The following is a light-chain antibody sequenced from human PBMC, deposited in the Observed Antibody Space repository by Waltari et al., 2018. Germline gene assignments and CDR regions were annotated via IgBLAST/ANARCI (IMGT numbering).Light chain of an antibody. J-gene: IGLJ3*02. Sequence: QSALTQPASVSGSPGQSITISCPGTSSDVGSYNLVPWYQQHPGKAPKLMIYEVSKRPSGVSNRFSGSKSGNTASLTISGLQAEDEADYYCCSYAGSSTLDWVFGGGTKLTVL. CDR1: SSDVGSYNL. CDR2: EVS. V-gene: IGLV2-23*02. CDR3: CSYAGSSTLDWV.